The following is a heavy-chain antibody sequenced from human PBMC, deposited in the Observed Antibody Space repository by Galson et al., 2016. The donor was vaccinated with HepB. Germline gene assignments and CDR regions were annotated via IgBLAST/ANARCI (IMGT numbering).Heavy chain of an antibody. CDR1: GFTFSSYS. CDR2: IGSGGTYI. Sequence: SLRLSCAASGFTFSSYSMNWVRQAPGKGLEWVSSIGSGGTYIYYADYVKGRFTISRDNAKNSLYLQMHSLRAEDTAVYFCARDLTDCSGGSCFPTYNWFDPWGQGVLVTVSS. V-gene: IGHV3-21*01. J-gene: IGHJ5*02. D-gene: IGHD2-15*01. CDR3: ARDLTDCSGGSCFPTYNWFDP.